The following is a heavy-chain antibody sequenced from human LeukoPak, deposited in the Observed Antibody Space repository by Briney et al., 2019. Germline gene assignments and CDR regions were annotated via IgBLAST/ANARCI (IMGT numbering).Heavy chain of an antibody. V-gene: IGHV3-7*01. CDR2: IKQDGSEK. CDR3: ARDRGRNSFDY. D-gene: IGHD1-14*01. J-gene: IGHJ4*02. Sequence: GGSLRLSCVASGFTFSSRDWMTWVRQAPGKGLEWVANIKQDGSEKNYVDSVKGRFTISRDNAKNSVDLQMNSLRVEDTAVYYCARDRGRNSFDYWGQGTLVSVSS. CDR1: GFTFSSRDW.